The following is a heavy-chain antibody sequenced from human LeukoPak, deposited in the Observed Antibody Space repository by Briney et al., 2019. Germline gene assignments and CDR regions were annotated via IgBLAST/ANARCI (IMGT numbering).Heavy chain of an antibody. D-gene: IGHD3-10*01. V-gene: IGHV1-2*02. CDR3: ARYENYYGSGSYSDAFDI. CDR2: INPNSGGT. Sequence: ASVKVSCKASGYTFTGYYMHWVRQAPGQGLEWMGWINPNSGGTNYAQKFQGGVTMTRDTSISTDYMELSRLRSGDTAVYYCARYENYYGSGSYSDAFDIWGQGTMVTVSS. CDR1: GYTFTGYY. J-gene: IGHJ3*02.